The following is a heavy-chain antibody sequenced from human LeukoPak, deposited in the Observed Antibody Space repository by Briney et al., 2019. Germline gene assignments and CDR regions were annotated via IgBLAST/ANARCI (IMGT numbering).Heavy chain of an antibody. Sequence: PGGSLRLSCAASGFTFSNAWMSWVRQAPGKGLEWVGRIKSKTDGGTTDYAAPVKGRFTNSRDDSKNTLYLQMNSLKTEDTAVYYCTTERLLRYFDYWGQGTLVTVSS. CDR1: GFTFSNAW. J-gene: IGHJ4*02. D-gene: IGHD3-9*01. CDR3: TTERLLRYFDY. CDR2: IKSKTDGGTT. V-gene: IGHV3-15*01.